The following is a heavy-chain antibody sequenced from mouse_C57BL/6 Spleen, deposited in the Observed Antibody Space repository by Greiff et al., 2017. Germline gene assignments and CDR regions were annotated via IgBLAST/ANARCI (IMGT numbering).Heavy chain of an antibody. D-gene: IGHD1-1*01. V-gene: IGHV1-39*01. CDR1: GYSFTDYN. CDR2: INPNYGTT. Sequence: VHVKQSGPELVKPGASVKISCKASGYSFTDYNMNWVKQSNGKSLEWIGVINPNYGTTSYNQKFKGKATLTVDQSSSTAYMQLNSLTSEDSAVYYCARWDYYGSSPYYAMDYWGQGTSVTVSS. CDR3: ARWDYYGSSPYYAMDY. J-gene: IGHJ4*01.